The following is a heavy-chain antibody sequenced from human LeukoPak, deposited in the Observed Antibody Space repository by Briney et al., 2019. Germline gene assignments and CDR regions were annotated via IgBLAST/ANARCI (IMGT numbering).Heavy chain of an antibody. CDR2: IYTSGST. CDR1: GGSISSYY. CDR3: ARANFKGIAVAGTGYYFDY. D-gene: IGHD6-19*01. Sequence: SETLSLTCTVSGGSISSYYWSWIRQPAGKGLEWIGRIYTSGSTNYNPSLKSRVTMSVDTSKNQFSLKLSSVTAADTAVYYCARANFKGIAVAGTGYYFDYWGQGTLVTVSS. J-gene: IGHJ4*02. V-gene: IGHV4-4*07.